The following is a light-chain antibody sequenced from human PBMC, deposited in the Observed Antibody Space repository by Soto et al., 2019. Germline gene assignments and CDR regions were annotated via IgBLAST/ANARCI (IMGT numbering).Light chain of an antibody. V-gene: IGKV1-39*01. CDR2: DAT. J-gene: IGKJ1*01. CDR3: QQSFRTPWT. CDR1: QTISPF. Sequence: DIHMTQSPSSLSASVVDRVTLTCRASQTISPFLNWYQHKTGKAPKLLIYDATNLHSGVTSRFSCSGSGTDFTLTISSLQPEDFATYSCQQSFRTPWTFGQGTKVEIK.